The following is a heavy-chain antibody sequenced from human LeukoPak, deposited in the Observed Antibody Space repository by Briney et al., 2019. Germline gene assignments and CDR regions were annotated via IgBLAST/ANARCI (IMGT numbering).Heavy chain of an antibody. J-gene: IGHJ4*02. CDR2: IYHSGST. V-gene: IGHV4-38-2*01. D-gene: IGHD3-9*01. CDR3: ARLGYDILTGYYTPLCFDY. CDR1: GYSISSGYY. Sequence: SETLSLTCAVSGYSISSGYYWGWIRQPPGKGLEWIGSIYHSGSTYYNPSLKSRVTISVDTSKNQFSLKLSSVTAADTAVYYCARLGYDILTGYYTPLCFDYWGQGTLVTVSS.